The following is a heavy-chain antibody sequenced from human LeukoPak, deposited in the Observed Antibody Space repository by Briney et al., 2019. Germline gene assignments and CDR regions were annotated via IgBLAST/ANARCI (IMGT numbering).Heavy chain of an antibody. CDR1: GFTFSSYS. Sequence: GGSLRLSCAASGFTFSSYSMNWVRQAPGKGLEWVSSISSSSGYIYYADSVKGRFTISRDNAENSLYLQMNSLRAEDTAVYYCARDGGGDYGVDYWGQGTLVTVSS. V-gene: IGHV3-21*01. CDR2: ISSSSGYI. D-gene: IGHD4-17*01. J-gene: IGHJ4*02. CDR3: ARDGGGDYGVDY.